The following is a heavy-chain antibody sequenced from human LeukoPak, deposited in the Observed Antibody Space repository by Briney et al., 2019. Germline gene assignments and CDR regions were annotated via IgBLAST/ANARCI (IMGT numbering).Heavy chain of an antibody. J-gene: IGHJ4*02. D-gene: IGHD6-19*01. CDR3: ARATRTTTIAVAGRSDY. V-gene: IGHV1-18*01. CDR2: ITAYNGNT. CDR1: GYTFTSYA. Sequence: ASVKVSCKASGYTFTSYAISWVRPAPGQGLEWMGWITAYNGNTNYAQKLQGRVTMTTDTSTSTAYMELRSLRSDDTAVYYCARATRTTTIAVAGRSDYWGQGTLVTVSS.